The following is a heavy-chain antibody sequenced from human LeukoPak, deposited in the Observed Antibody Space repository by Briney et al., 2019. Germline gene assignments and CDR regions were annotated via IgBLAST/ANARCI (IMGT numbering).Heavy chain of an antibody. V-gene: IGHV4-4*07. J-gene: IGHJ5*02. Sequence: PSETLSLTCTVSGGSISSYYWNWIRQPAGKGLEWIGRIYISGATNFNPSLQSRVTMSVDTSKDQFSLKLTSVTAADTAVYYCARSYGDEGWFDPWGQGTLVTVSS. CDR3: ARSYGDEGWFDP. D-gene: IGHD4-17*01. CDR2: IYISGAT. CDR1: GGSISSYY.